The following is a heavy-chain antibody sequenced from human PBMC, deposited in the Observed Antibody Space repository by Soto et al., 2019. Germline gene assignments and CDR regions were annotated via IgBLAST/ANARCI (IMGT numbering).Heavy chain of an antibody. Sequence: GGSLRLSCAASGFTFSGAAVHWVLQASGKGLEWVGRIRNKANNYTTTYAASVTGRFTISRDESKNTAYLQMNSLKTEDTAVYYCTCRYYDSRYPGGWGQGTMVTVSS. J-gene: IGHJ3*01. V-gene: IGHV3-73*01. D-gene: IGHD3-22*01. CDR3: TCRYYDSRYPGG. CDR2: IRNKANNYTT. CDR1: GFTFSGAA.